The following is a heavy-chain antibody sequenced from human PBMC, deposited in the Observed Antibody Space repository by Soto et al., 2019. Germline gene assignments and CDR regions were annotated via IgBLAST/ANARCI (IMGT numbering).Heavy chain of an antibody. V-gene: IGHV1-3*01. CDR1: GYTFTRYT. Sequence: ASVYVSFRTSGYTFTRYTMNWVRQAPGQRLELMGWINPDNGNTKSSHKFQDRVIITRDTSASTAYMDLRSLRSEDTAVYYCARGISTVEHEQWGQGTLENVS. CDR3: ARGISTVEHEQ. J-gene: IGHJ4*02. CDR2: INPDNGNT. D-gene: IGHD6-19*01.